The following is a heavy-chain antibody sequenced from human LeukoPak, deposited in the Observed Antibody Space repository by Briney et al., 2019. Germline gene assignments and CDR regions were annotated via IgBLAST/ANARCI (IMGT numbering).Heavy chain of an antibody. CDR1: GYTFTGYY. V-gene: IGHV1-2*02. CDR3: QYNTIFGVVPHGYYYYMDV. J-gene: IGHJ6*03. Sequence: VASVKVSCKASGYTFTGYYMHWVRQAPGQGLEWMGWINPNSGGTNYAQKFQGRVTMTRDTSISTAYMELSRLRSDDTAVYYCQYNTIFGVVPHGYYYYMDVWGKGTTVTVSS. CDR2: INPNSGGT. D-gene: IGHD3-3*01.